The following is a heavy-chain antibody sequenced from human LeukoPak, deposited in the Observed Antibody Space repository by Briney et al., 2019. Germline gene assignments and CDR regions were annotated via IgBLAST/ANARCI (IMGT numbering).Heavy chain of an antibody. Sequence: GGSLRLSCAASGFTFSSYGMHWVRQAPGKGLEWVAVIWYDGSNKYYADSVKGRFTISRDNSKNTLYLQVNSLRAEDTAVYYCARDRNYDFWSGYFWEAVSYYYGMDVWGQGTTVTVSS. CDR1: GFTFSSYG. CDR3: ARDRNYDFWSGYFWEAVSYYYGMDV. CDR2: IWYDGSNK. J-gene: IGHJ6*02. V-gene: IGHV3-33*01. D-gene: IGHD3-3*01.